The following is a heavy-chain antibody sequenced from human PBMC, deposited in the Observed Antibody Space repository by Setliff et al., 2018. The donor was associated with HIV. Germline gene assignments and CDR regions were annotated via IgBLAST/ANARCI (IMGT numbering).Heavy chain of an antibody. CDR2: MNPNSGNT. CDR1: GYTFTSYD. CDR3: ARAPSVATIIDHYYGMDV. J-gene: IGHJ6*02. D-gene: IGHD5-12*01. V-gene: IGHV1-8*02. Sequence: ASVKVSCKASGYTFTSYDINWVRQATGQGLEWMGWMNPNSGNTGYAQKFQGRDTMTRNTSISTAYMELSSLRSEDTAVYYCARAPSVATIIDHYYGMDVWGQGTTVTVSS.